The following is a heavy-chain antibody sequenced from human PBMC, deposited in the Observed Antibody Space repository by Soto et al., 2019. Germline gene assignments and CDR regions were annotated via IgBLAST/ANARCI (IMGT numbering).Heavy chain of an antibody. CDR1: GGSISSGGYS. Sequence: SETLSLTCAVSGGSISSGGYSWSWIRQPPGKGLEWIGYIYHSGSTYYNPSLKSRVTISVDRSKNQFSLKLSSVTAADTAVYYCARGYYDSSGYSTYYFDYWGQGTLVTVS. CDR3: ARGYYDSSGYSTYYFDY. D-gene: IGHD3-22*01. V-gene: IGHV4-30-2*01. CDR2: IYHSGST. J-gene: IGHJ4*02.